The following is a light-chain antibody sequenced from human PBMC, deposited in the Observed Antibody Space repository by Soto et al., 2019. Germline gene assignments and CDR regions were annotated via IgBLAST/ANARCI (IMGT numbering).Light chain of an antibody. CDR2: GAY. J-gene: IGKJ5*01. CDR1: QSVSSN. Sequence: EIGMTHSPPTLSVSPGERATLSCRASQSVSSNLAWYQQKPGQAPRLLIYGAYTRATGIPARFSGSGSGTEFTLTISSLQSEDFAVYYCQQYNDWPPQITFGQGTRLEIK. CDR3: QQYNDWPPQIT. V-gene: IGKV3-15*01.